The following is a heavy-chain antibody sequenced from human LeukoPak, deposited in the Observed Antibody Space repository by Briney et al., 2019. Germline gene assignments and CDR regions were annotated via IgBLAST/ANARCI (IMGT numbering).Heavy chain of an antibody. CDR1: GFTFNTYP. V-gene: IGHV3-21*04. J-gene: IGHJ2*01. Sequence: GGSLRLSCAASGFTFNTYPMNWVRQAPGKGLEWVSFISSSGSYIYYADSLKGRFTISRDNAKNSLYLQMNSLRAEDTAVYYCARGRGVYGYWYFDLWGQGTLVTVSS. D-gene: IGHD2-15*01. CDR2: ISSSGSYI. CDR3: ARGRGVYGYWYFDL.